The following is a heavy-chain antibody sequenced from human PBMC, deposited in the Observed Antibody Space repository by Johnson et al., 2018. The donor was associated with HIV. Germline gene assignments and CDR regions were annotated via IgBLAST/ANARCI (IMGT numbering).Heavy chain of an antibody. Sequence: QVQLVESGGGVVQPGRSLRLSCAASGFTFSSYGMHWVRQAPGKGLEWVAVISYDGSNKYYADSVKGRFTIYRDNSKNTLYLQMNSLRAEDTAVYYCATSGSHFAFDIWGQGTMVTVSS. V-gene: IGHV3-30*03. J-gene: IGHJ3*02. D-gene: IGHD1-26*01. CDR2: ISYDGSNK. CDR3: ATSGSHFAFDI. CDR1: GFTFSSYG.